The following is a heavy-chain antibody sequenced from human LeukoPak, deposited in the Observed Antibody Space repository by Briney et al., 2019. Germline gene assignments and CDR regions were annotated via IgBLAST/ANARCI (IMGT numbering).Heavy chain of an antibody. CDR3: AKEGTPQVSTWYDL. CDR2: ISYEGGTQ. Sequence: PGMSLRLSCAASGVTLSPYGMHWVRQAPGKGLEWVAVISYEGGTQHYADSVKGRFIISRDIPRNTLYLQMNILRTEDTAVYYCAKEGTPQVSTWYDLWGQGTQVIVSS. J-gene: IGHJ5*02. V-gene: IGHV3-30*18. D-gene: IGHD3-10*01. CDR1: GVTLSPYG.